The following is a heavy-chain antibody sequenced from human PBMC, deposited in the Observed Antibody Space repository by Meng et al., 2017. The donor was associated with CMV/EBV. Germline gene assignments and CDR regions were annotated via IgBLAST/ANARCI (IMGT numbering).Heavy chain of an antibody. CDR2: ISGSGGST. Sequence: GGSLRLSCAASGFTFNSYAMHWVRQTPGKGLEWVSAISGSGGSTYYADSVNGRFTISRDNSKNTLYLQMNSLRAEDTAVYYCAKVLWSGYDYGMDVWGQGTTVTVSS. CDR1: GFTFNSYA. D-gene: IGHD3-3*01. CDR3: AKVLWSGYDYGMDV. V-gene: IGHV3-23*01. J-gene: IGHJ6*02.